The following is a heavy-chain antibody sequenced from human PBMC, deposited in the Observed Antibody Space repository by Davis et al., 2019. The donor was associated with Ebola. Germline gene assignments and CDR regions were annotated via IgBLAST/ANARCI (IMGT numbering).Heavy chain of an antibody. D-gene: IGHD7-27*01. V-gene: IGHV3-43*02. Sequence: GESLKISCAASVLISHDYAIHWFLHAACSAPDSFSLISGYSGSPYYADSVKGRFTLSRDNAKNSLYLQMNNLRAEDTAVYYCAYLGTFDYWGQGALVTVSS. CDR1: VLISHDYA. CDR2: ISGYSGSP. J-gene: IGHJ4*02. CDR3: AYLGTFDY.